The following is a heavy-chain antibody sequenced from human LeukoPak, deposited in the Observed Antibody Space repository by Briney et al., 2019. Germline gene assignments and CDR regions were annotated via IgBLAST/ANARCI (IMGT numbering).Heavy chain of an antibody. Sequence: GGSLRLSCAASGFTFSNSGMTWVRQAPGKGLEWVSTISGYGGSTDYADSVKGRFTNSRDNSKNTLYLQMNSLRADDTAVYFCAKDQHGYDKPIDYWGQGTLVTVSS. CDR1: GFTFSNSG. CDR2: ISGYGGST. CDR3: AKDQHGYDKPIDY. V-gene: IGHV3-23*01. J-gene: IGHJ4*02. D-gene: IGHD5-12*01.